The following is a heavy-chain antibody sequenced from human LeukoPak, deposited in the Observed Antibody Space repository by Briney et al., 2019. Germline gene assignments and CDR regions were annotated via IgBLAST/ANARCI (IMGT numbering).Heavy chain of an antibody. D-gene: IGHD3-16*01. CDR2: INPNSGGT. V-gene: IGHV1-2*02. CDR3: AREKFGAPSGFDY. CDR1: GYTFTGYY. J-gene: IGHJ4*02. Sequence: ASVKVSCKASGYTFTGYYMHWVRQAPGQGLEWMGWINPNSGGTNYAQKFQGRVTMTRDTSISTAYMELSRLRSDDTAVYYCAREKFGAPSGFDYWGQGTLVTVSS.